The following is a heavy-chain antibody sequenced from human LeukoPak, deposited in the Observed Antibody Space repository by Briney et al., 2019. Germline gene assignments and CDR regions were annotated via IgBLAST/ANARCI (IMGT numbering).Heavy chain of an antibody. Sequence: PGGSLRLSCAASGFTFSSYSMNWVRQAPGKGLEWVSYISSSSSTIYYADSVKGRFTISRDNAKNSLYLQMNGLRAEDTAVYYCARNGPRIGYWGQGTLATVSS. J-gene: IGHJ4*02. CDR2: ISSSSSTI. CDR3: ARNGPRIGY. D-gene: IGHD2-8*01. CDR1: GFTFSSYS. V-gene: IGHV3-48*01.